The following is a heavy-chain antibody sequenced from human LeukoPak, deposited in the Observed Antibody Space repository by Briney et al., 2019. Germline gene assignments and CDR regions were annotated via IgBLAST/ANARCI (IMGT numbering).Heavy chain of an antibody. Sequence: SETLSLTCTVPGGSISSYYWSWIRQPPGKGLEWIGYIYYSGSTNYNPSLKSRVTISVDTSKNQFSLKLSSVTAADTAVYYCARVGYYYGSGSYPDAFDIWGQGTMVTVSS. V-gene: IGHV4-59*01. CDR2: IYYSGST. J-gene: IGHJ3*02. CDR3: ARVGYYYGSGSYPDAFDI. D-gene: IGHD3-10*01. CDR1: GGSISSYY.